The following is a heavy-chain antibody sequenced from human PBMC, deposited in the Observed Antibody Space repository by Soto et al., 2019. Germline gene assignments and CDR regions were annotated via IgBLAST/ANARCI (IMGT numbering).Heavy chain of an antibody. CDR2: INGDGRTT. CDR3: ARAPHYGGNSGPEDS. V-gene: IGHV3-74*03. D-gene: IGHD2-21*02. J-gene: IGHJ4*02. CDR1: GFTFSHYW. Sequence: EVELVESGGGVAQPGGSLRLSCAVSGFTFSHYWMHWVRQAPGWGLEWVSGINGDGRTTTYAESVKGRFTISRENAKNTMSLQMTSLRDADTAVYFCARAPHYGGNSGPEDSWGQGTLVTVSS.